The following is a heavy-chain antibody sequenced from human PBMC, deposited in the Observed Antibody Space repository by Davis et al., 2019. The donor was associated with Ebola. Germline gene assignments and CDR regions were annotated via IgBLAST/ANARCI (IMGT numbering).Heavy chain of an antibody. CDR2: SSI. J-gene: IGHJ4*02. D-gene: IGHD6-6*01. Sequence: SSIYYADSVKGRFTISRDNAKNSLYLQMNSLRAEDTAVYYCARAYSSSPLGYWGQGTLVTVSS. CDR3: ARAYSSSPLGY. V-gene: IGHV3-21*01.